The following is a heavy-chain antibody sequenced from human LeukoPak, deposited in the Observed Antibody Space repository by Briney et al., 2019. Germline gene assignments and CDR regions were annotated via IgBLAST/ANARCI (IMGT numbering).Heavy chain of an antibody. CDR2: IGSTGNYI. V-gene: IGHV3-21*01. J-gene: IGHJ4*02. CDR3: ARVSTGPV. D-gene: IGHD1-1*01. CDR1: GFIFSNFN. Sequence: PGGSLRVSCVGSGFIFSNFNMNWVRQAPGKGLEWVSSIGSTGNYIHYADSVKGRFTISRDNAQKSLYLQMNSLRVEDSAVYYCARVSTGPVWGQGTLVTVSS.